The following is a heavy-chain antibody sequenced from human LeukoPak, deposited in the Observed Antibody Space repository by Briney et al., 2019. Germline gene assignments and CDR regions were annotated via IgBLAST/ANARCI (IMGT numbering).Heavy chain of an antibody. V-gene: IGHV4-39*01. D-gene: IGHD3-3*01. CDR2: IYYSGST. J-gene: IGHJ6*02. CDR3: ARLSTYYDFWSGYYHYYYYYGMDV. CDR1: GGSISSSSYY. Sequence: PSETLSLTCTVSGGSISSSSYYWGWIRQPPGKGLEWIGSIYYSGSTYYNPSLKSRVTISVDTSKNQFSLKLSPVTAADTAVYYCARLSTYYDFWSGYYHYYYYYGMDVWGQGTTVTVSS.